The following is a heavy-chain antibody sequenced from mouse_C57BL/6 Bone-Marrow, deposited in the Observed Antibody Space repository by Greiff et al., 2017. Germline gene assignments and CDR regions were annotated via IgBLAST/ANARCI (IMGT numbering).Heavy chain of an antibody. D-gene: IGHD1-1*01. CDR3: ARGPSYFYAMDY. CDR1: GFTFSDYY. CDR2: INYDGSST. Sequence: EVKLVESEGGLVQPGSSMKLSCTASGFTFSDYYMAWVRQVPEKGLEWVANINYDGSSTYYLDSLKSRFIISRDNAKNILYLQMSSLKSEDTATYYCARGPSYFYAMDYWGQGTSVTVSS. J-gene: IGHJ4*01. V-gene: IGHV5-16*01.